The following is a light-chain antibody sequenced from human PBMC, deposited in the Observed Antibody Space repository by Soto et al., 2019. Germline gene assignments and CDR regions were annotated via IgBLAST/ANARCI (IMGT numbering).Light chain of an antibody. CDR1: QSVSTY. J-gene: IGKJ2*01. CDR2: LAS. CDR3: QQTYRTFT. V-gene: IGKV1-39*01. Sequence: IQLTQSPSSLSASVGARVTITCRASQSVSTYLNWYQQKPGKAPRLLFYLASSLHSGVPSRFTCSGYETDFTLTISDLQPEDFATYYCQQTYRTFTFGQGTKLDI.